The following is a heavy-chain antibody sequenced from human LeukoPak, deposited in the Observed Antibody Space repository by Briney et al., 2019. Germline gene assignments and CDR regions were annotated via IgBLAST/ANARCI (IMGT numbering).Heavy chain of an antibody. D-gene: IGHD3-3*01. J-gene: IGHJ6*03. CDR1: GGSISSSSYY. Sequence: SETLSLTCTVSGGSISSSSYYWGWIRQPPGKGLEWIGSIYHSGSTYYNPSLKSRVTISVDTSKNQFSLKLSSVTAADTAVYYCARVGYDFWSGYYRHYYYMDVWGKGTTVTVSS. CDR3: ARVGYDFWSGYYRHYYYMDV. CDR2: IYHSGST. V-gene: IGHV4-39*07.